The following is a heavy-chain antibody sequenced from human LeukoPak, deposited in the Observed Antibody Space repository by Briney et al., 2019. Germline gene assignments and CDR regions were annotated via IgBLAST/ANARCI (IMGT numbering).Heavy chain of an antibody. V-gene: IGHV5-10-1*01. J-gene: IGHJ4*02. Sequence: GASLKISCKGSGSPFTSYWISWVRQMPGKGLEWMGMIDPTDSYTNYSPSFQGHVTISADKSISTAYLQWSSLKTSDTAMYYCARTAQDFYDSGSPDYWGQGTLVTVSS. D-gene: IGHD3-10*01. CDR3: ARTAQDFYDSGSPDY. CDR2: IDPTDSYT. CDR1: GSPFTSYW.